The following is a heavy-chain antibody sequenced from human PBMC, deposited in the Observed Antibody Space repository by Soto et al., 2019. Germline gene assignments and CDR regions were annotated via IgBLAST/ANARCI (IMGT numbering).Heavy chain of an antibody. V-gene: IGHV3-23*01. CDR3: AKPSSSWYTKWDYYYYGMDV. Sequence: GGSLRLSCAASGFTFSSYAMSWVRQAPGKGLEWVSAISGSGGSTYYADSVKGRFTISRDNSKNTLYLQMNSLRAEDTAVYYCAKPSSSWYTKWDYYYYGMDVWGQGTTVTVSS. D-gene: IGHD6-13*01. CDR1: GFTFSSYA. CDR2: ISGSGGST. J-gene: IGHJ6*02.